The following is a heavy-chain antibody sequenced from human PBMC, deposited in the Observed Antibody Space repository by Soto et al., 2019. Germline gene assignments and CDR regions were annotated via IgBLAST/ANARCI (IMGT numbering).Heavy chain of an antibody. Sequence: ASVKVSCKASGYTFTSYGISWVRQAPGQGLEWMGWISAYNGNTNYAQKLQGRVTMTTDTSTSTAYMELRSLRSDDTAVYCWARGVGATKGGSNDAFDIWGQGTMVTVSS. D-gene: IGHD1-26*01. CDR1: GYTFTSYG. V-gene: IGHV1-18*01. J-gene: IGHJ3*02. CDR2: ISAYNGNT. CDR3: ARGVGATKGGSNDAFDI.